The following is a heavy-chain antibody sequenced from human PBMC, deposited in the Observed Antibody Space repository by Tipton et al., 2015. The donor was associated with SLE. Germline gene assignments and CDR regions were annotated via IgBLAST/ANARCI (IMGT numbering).Heavy chain of an antibody. Sequence: SLRLSCAASGFSFSTYWMSWVRQAPGKGLEWVANIKQDGSEKYYVDSLKGRFTISRDNAKNSLYLQMNSLRAEDTAVYYCSRDYGGNSPRFQHWGQGTLVTVSS. CDR1: GFSFSTYW. CDR3: SRDYGGNSPRFQH. J-gene: IGHJ1*01. CDR2: IKQDGSEK. D-gene: IGHD4-23*01. V-gene: IGHV3-7*01.